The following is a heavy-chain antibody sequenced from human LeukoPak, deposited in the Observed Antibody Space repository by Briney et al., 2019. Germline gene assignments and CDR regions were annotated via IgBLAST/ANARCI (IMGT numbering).Heavy chain of an antibody. V-gene: IGHV3-33*01. J-gene: IGHJ4*02. CDR1: GFTFSSYG. Sequence: GGSLRLSCAASGFTFSSYGIHWVRQAPGKGLEWVAVIWYDGSNKYYADSVKGRFTISRDNSKNTLYLQMNSLRAEDTAAYYCARSPFEANYYFDYWGQGTLVTVSS. D-gene: IGHD4/OR15-4a*01. CDR3: ARSPFEANYYFDY. CDR2: IWYDGSNK.